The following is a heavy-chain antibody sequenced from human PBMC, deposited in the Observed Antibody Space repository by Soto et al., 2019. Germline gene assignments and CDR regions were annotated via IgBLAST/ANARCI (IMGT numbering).Heavy chain of an antibody. V-gene: IGHV1-3*01. Sequence: QVQLVQSGAEVKKPGASVKVSCKASGYTFTSYAMHWVRQAPGQRLEWMGWINAGNGNTKYSQKFQGRVTITRYTSASTAYMELSSLRSEDTAVYYCARRGSSCWVSFDCWGQGTLVTVSS. D-gene: IGHD6-19*01. CDR3: ARRGSSCWVSFDC. CDR2: INAGNGNT. CDR1: GYTFTSYA. J-gene: IGHJ4*02.